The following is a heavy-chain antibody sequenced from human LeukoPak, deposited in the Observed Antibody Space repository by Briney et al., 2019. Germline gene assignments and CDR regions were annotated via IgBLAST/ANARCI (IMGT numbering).Heavy chain of an antibody. CDR2: IDPSDSYT. CDR3: ARDLSRNCYDP. V-gene: IGHV5-10-1*01. D-gene: IGHD3-3*01. Sequence: GESLKISCKGSGYTFTSQRITWVRQMPGKGLEWMGRIDPSDSYTNYSPSFQGHVTISVDKSTSTAYLQWGSLKASDTAMYYCARDLSRNCYDPWGQGTLVIVSS. CDR1: GYTFTSQR. J-gene: IGHJ5*02.